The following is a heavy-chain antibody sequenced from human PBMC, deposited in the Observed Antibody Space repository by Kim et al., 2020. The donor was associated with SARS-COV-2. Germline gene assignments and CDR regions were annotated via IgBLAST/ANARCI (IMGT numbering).Heavy chain of an antibody. D-gene: IGHD1-20*01. CDR3: ARNRYPQFDP. CDR2: GT. Sequence: GTNYAKKFQGRVTMTREASISTAYMELSRLRSDDTAVYYWARNRYPQFDPWGQGTLVTVSS. V-gene: IGHV1-2*02. J-gene: IGHJ5*02.